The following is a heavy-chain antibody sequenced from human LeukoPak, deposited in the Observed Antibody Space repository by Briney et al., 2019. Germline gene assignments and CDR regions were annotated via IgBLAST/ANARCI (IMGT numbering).Heavy chain of an antibody. CDR2: IYTSGST. CDR1: GGSISSGSYY. V-gene: IGHV4-61*02. CDR3: ARAPISMTTVNWGYCFDY. D-gene: IGHD4-17*01. Sequence: TPSETLSLTCTVSGGSISSGSYYWSWIRQPAGKGLEWIGRIYTSGSTNYNPSLKSRVTISVDTSKNQFSLKLSSVTAADTAVYYCARAPISMTTVNWGYCFDYWGQGTLVTVSS. J-gene: IGHJ4*02.